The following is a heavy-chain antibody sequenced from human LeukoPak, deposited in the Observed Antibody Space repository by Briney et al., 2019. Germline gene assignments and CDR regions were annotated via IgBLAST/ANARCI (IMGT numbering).Heavy chain of an antibody. CDR3: ARSGLQWLRYFDY. CDR2: IIPLFGTA. V-gene: IGHV1-69*05. J-gene: IGHJ4*02. D-gene: IGHD5-12*01. CDR1: GGTFSSYT. Sequence: ASVKVSCKTSGGTFSSYTINWVRQAPGQGLEWMGGIIPLFGTASYAQKFQGRVTITTDESTNTAYMELSSLRSEDTAVYYCARSGLQWLRYFDYWGQGALVTVSS.